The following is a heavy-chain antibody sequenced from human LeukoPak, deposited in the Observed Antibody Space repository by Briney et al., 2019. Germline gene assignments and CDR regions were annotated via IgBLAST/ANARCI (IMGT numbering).Heavy chain of an antibody. J-gene: IGHJ4*02. CDR1: GGTFSCYA. D-gene: IGHD1-26*01. CDR3: VTSIAYSGSYWRSDY. CDR2: IIPIFGTA. V-gene: IGHV1-69*05. Sequence: ASVKVSCKASGGTFSCYAISWVRQAPRQGLEWMGGIIPIFGTANYAQKFQGRVTITTDESTSTAYMELSSLRSEDTAVYYCVTSIAYSGSYWRSDYWGQGTLVTVSS.